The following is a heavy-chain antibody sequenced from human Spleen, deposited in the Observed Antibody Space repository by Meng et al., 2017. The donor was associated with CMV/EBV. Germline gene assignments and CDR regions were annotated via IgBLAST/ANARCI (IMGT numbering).Heavy chain of an antibody. Sequence: EVQMLESGGDLLHPGGSLRLSCAASGFTFSNYAMSWVRQAPGKGLGWVSSIGGSGDSTYYSDSVKGRFTISRDNFKSTLYLQMNSLRAEDTATYYCAKDMVFWGLGTLVTVSS. J-gene: IGHJ4*02. CDR3: AKDMVF. CDR1: GFTFSNYA. V-gene: IGHV3-23*01. D-gene: IGHD2-8*01. CDR2: IGGSGDST.